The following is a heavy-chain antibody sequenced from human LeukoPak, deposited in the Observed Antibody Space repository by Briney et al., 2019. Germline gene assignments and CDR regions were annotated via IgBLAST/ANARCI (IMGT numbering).Heavy chain of an antibody. CDR2: ISVSGGST. D-gene: IGHD2-15*01. V-gene: IGHV3-23*01. CDR3: AKRVAVAATYYYFDY. J-gene: IGHJ4*02. Sequence: GGSLRLSCAASGFTFSSYAMSWVRQAPGKWLEWVSVISVSGGSTYYADSVKGRFTISRDNSKNTLYLQMNSLRAEDTAVYYCAKRVAVAATYYYFDYWGQGTLVTVSS. CDR1: GFTFSSYA.